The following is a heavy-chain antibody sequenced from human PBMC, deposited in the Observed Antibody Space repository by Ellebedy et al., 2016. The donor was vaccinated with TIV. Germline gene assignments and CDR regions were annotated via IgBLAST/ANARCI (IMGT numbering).Heavy chain of an antibody. CDR1: GGSFASYY. CDR2: IFMSGST. J-gene: IGHJ4*02. V-gene: IGHV4-4*07. Sequence: SETLSLXCTVSGGSFASYYWSWIRQSAGKGLEWIGRIFMSGSTTYNPSLKNRVTMSVDASTTQLSLNLSSVTAADTAVYYCARDAATLRLDYWGQGTLVSVSS. CDR3: ARDAATLRLDY. D-gene: IGHD6-25*01.